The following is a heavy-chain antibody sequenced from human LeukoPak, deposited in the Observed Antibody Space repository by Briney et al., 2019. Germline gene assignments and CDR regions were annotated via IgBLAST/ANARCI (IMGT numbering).Heavy chain of an antibody. CDR3: ARYGYSSSAGDY. V-gene: IGHV4-38-2*01. CDR2: IYHSGST. Sequence: PSETLSLTCAVSGYSISSGYYWGWIRQPPGKGLDWIGNIYHSGSTYYNPSLKSRVTISVDTSKNQFSLKLNPVTAADPAVYYCARYGYSSSAGDYWGQGTLVTVSS. J-gene: IGHJ4*02. D-gene: IGHD6-6*01. CDR1: GYSISSGYY.